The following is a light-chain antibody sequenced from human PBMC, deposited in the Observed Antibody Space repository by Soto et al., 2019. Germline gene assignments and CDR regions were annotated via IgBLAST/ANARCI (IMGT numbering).Light chain of an antibody. CDR2: VNN. CDR1: SSNIGAGYE. V-gene: IGLV1-40*01. J-gene: IGLJ1*01. CDR3: QSYDSSLSGYV. Sequence: QSVLTQPPSVSGAPGQRVTISCTGSSSNIGAGYEAHWYQQVPGTAPKLLIYVNNNRPSGVLDRFSGSKSGTSASLAITGLQAEDEAEYYCQSYDSSLSGYVFGTGTKLTVL.